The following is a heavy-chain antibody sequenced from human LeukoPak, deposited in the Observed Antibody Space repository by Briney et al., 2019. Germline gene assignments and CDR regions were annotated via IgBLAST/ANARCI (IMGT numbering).Heavy chain of an antibody. J-gene: IGHJ4*02. Sequence: SETLSLTCTVSGGSINNYYWSWIRQPAGRGLEWIGRIHTSGSTNYNPSLKSRVTISVDNSKNQFSLKLTSMTAADTAVYYCARVSSASFGAFDYWGQGTLVTVSS. CDR1: GGSINNYY. CDR3: ARVSSASFGAFDY. D-gene: IGHD3-16*01. CDR2: IHTSGST. V-gene: IGHV4-4*07.